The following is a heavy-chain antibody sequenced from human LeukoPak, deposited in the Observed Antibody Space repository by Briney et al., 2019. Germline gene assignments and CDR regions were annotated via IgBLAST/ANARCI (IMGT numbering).Heavy chain of an antibody. Sequence: PGGSLRLSCAASGFTFSSYAMHWVRQAPGKGLEWVAVISYDGSNKYYADSVKGRFTISRDNSKNTLYLQMNSLRAEDTAVYYCASPMVRGVNRWFDPWGQGTLVTVSS. J-gene: IGHJ5*02. CDR3: ASPMVRGVNRWFDP. CDR2: ISYDGSNK. CDR1: GFTFSSYA. V-gene: IGHV3-30*04. D-gene: IGHD3-10*01.